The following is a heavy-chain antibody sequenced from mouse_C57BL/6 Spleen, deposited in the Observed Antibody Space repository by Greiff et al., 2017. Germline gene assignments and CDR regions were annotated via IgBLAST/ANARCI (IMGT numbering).Heavy chain of an antibody. J-gene: IGHJ4*01. V-gene: IGHV5-17*01. D-gene: IGHD4-1*01. CDR3: ARLPGTGYAMDY. Sequence: EVNVVESGGGLVKPGGSLKLSCAASGFTFSDYGMHWVRQAPEKGLEWVAYISSGSSTIYYADTVKGRFTISRDNAKNTLFLQMTSLRSEDTAMYYCARLPGTGYAMDYWGQGTSVTVSS. CDR2: ISSGSSTI. CDR1: GFTFSDYG.